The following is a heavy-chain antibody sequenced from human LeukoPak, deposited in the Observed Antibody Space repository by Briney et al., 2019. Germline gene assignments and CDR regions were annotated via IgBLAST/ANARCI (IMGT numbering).Heavy chain of an antibody. CDR2: MNPNSSNT. D-gene: IGHD3-10*01. CDR3: ARGITYYGSGSYPL. V-gene: IGHV1-8*03. CDR1: GYTFTSYD. J-gene: IGHJ4*02. Sequence: ASVKVSCKASGYTFTSYDINWVRQATGQGLEWMGWMNPNSSNTGYAQKFQGRGTITRNTSISTAYMELSSLRSEDTAVYYCARGITYYGSGSYPLWGQGTLVTVSS.